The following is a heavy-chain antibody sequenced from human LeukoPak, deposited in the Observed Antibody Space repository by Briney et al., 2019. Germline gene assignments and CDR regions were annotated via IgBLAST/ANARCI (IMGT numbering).Heavy chain of an antibody. Sequence: GGSLRLSCAASGFTFSDYGMHWVRQAPGKGLEWLAFIRYDGTNKYYADSVKGRFTISRDNSRNTVYLQMNSLRAEDTAVYYCARDRRREMATMSIDYWGQGTLVTVSS. CDR2: IRYDGTNK. V-gene: IGHV3-30*02. J-gene: IGHJ4*02. CDR1: GFTFSDYG. D-gene: IGHD5-24*01. CDR3: ARDRRREMATMSIDY.